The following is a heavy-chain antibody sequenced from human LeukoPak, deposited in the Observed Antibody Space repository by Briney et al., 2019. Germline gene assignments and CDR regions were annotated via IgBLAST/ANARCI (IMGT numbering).Heavy chain of an antibody. D-gene: IGHD3-3*01. CDR2: IGGSGSDT. J-gene: IGHJ6*02. Sequence: PGGSPRLSCAASGFSFENYAMGWGRQTPGKGLEWVSAIGGSGSDTSYTDSVKGRFTISRDNSKSTLYLQMNSLRAEDTAVYHCAKTLRDLEWLTGELDVWGQGTALTVSS. CDR3: AKTLRDLEWLTGELDV. CDR1: GFSFENYA. V-gene: IGHV3-23*01.